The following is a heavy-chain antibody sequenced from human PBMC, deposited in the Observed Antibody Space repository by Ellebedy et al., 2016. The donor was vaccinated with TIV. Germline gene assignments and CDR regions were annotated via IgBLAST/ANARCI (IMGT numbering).Heavy chain of an antibody. V-gene: IGHV3-48*01. D-gene: IGHD1-26*01. Sequence: GESLKISCAASGFTFSSYSMNWVRQAPGKGLEWVSFIGRRSGTIYYADSVKGRFTISRDNAQNSLYLQMNSLRAEDTAVYYCARDFSELPFDYWGQGTLVTVSS. J-gene: IGHJ4*02. CDR1: GFTFSSYS. CDR2: IGRRSGTI. CDR3: ARDFSELPFDY.